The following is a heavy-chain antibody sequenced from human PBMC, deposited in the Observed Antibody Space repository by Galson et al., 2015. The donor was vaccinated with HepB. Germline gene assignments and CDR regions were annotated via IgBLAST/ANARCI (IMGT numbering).Heavy chain of an antibody. CDR3: ARGQIAAAGTSYYFDY. CDR2: IYSGGST. D-gene: IGHD6-13*01. V-gene: IGHV3-66*01. Sequence: LRLSCAASGFTVSSNYMSWVRRAPGKGLEWVSVIYSGGSTYNADSVKGRFTISRDNSKNTLYLQMNSLRAEDTAVYYCARGQIAAAGTSYYFDYWGQGTLVTVSS. J-gene: IGHJ4*02. CDR1: GFTVSSNY.